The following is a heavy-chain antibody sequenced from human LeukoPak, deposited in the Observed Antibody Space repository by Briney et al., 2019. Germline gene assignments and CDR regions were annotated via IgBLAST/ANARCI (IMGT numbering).Heavy chain of an antibody. CDR2: INNDGGGT. D-gene: IGHD1-26*01. Sequence: GGSLRLSCAASGFTFSSYWIYWVRQAPGKGLVYVSRINNDGGGTTYADSERGRFTISRDNARNMVYLQMDSLRADDTAVYYCARGGGYHAFDIWGQGTMVTVSS. V-gene: IGHV3-74*03. CDR3: ARGGGYHAFDI. J-gene: IGHJ3*02. CDR1: GFTFSSYW.